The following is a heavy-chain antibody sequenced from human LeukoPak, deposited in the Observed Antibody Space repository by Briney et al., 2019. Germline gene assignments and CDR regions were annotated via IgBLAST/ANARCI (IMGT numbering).Heavy chain of an antibody. V-gene: IGHV1-24*01. CDR2: FDPEDGET. CDR1: GYTLIELS. D-gene: IGHD2-21*01. Sequence: RASVKVSCKVSGYTLIELSMNWVRQAPGKGLEWMGGFDPEDGETIYAQKFQGRVAMTEDTSTNTVYMELSSLRSEDTAVYYCATPASNCVWGGAFDVWGQGTRVTVSS. CDR3: ATPASNCVWGGAFDV. J-gene: IGHJ3*01.